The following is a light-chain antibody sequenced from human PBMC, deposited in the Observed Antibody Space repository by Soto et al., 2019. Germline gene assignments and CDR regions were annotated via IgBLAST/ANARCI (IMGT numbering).Light chain of an antibody. Sequence: QSVLTQSPSASASLGASVKLTCTLSSGHSNYAIAWHQQQPEKGPRYLMKLNSDGSHSKGDGIPYRFSGSSSGAERYLTISSLQSGDEADYYCQTWGTGIVVFGGGTKLTVL. CDR3: QTWGTGIVV. V-gene: IGLV4-69*01. CDR1: SGHSNYA. CDR2: LNSDGSH. J-gene: IGLJ2*01.